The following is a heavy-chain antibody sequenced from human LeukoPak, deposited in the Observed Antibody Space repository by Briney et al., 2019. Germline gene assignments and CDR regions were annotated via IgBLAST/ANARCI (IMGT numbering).Heavy chain of an antibody. CDR3: ARETQRSFDY. CDR1: GYTFTNYY. J-gene: IGHJ4*02. V-gene: IGHV1-2*02. CDR2: INPNTGGT. Sequence: GASVKVSCKASGYTFTNYYMHWVRQAPGQGLEWMGWINPNTGGTNYAQKFQGRVTMTRDTYISTAYLELGRLSPDHTADYYCARETQRSFDYWGQGTLVTVSS.